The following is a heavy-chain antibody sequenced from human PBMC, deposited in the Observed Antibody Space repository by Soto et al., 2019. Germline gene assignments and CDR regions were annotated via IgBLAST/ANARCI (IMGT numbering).Heavy chain of an antibody. CDR1: GGSFSGYY. V-gene: IGHV4-34*01. CDR2: INHSGST. D-gene: IGHD2-21*02. Sequence: QVQLQQWGAGLLKPSETLSLTCAVYGGSFSGYYWSWIRQPPGKGLEWIGEINHSGSTNYNPSLKSRVTISVDTPKNQFSLKLSSVTAADTAVYYCARGRVTHRFFDYWGQGTLVTVSS. J-gene: IGHJ4*02. CDR3: ARGRVTHRFFDY.